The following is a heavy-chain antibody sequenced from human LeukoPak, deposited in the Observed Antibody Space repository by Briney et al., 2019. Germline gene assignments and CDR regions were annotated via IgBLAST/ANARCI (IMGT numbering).Heavy chain of an antibody. CDR2: MYYSGSA. CDR3: AKEAQGDYGSGSCNNCFDY. J-gene: IGHJ4*02. Sequence: SETLSLTCTVSGVSINSGDYYWSWIRQPPGKGLEWVGYMYYSGSAYYNPSLKSRATISVDTSKNQFSLKLSSVTAADTAVYHCAKEAQGDYGSGSCNNCFDYWGQGTLVTVSS. V-gene: IGHV4-30-4*02. CDR1: GVSINSGDYY. D-gene: IGHD3-10*01.